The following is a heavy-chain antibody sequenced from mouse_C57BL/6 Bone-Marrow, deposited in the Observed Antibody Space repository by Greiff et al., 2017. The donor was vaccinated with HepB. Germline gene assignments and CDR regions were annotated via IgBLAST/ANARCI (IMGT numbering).Heavy chain of an antibody. V-gene: IGHV14-2*01. CDR1: GFNIKDYY. CDR3: ASSDTAGPNHFDY. Sequence: VQLQQSGAELVKPGASVKLSCTASGFNIKDYYMHWVKQRTEQGLEWIGRIDPEDGETKYAPKFQGKATITADTSSNTAYLQLSSLTSEDTAVYYYASSDTAGPNHFDYWGQGTTLTVSS. D-gene: IGHD3-2*01. J-gene: IGHJ2*01. CDR2: IDPEDGET.